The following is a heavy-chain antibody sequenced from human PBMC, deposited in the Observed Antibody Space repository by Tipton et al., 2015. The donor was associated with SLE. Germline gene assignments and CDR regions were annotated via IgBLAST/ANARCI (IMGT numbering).Heavy chain of an antibody. CDR1: GFTFSSYA. D-gene: IGHD2-15*01. V-gene: IGHV3-30*04. J-gene: IGHJ4*02. CDR2: ISYDGSNK. CDR3: AREDAGSFVDY. Sequence: RSLRLSCAASGFTFSSYAMHWVRQAPGKGLEWVAVISYDGSNKYYADSVKGRFTISRDNSKNTLYLQMNSLRAEDTAVYYCAREDAGSFVDYWGQGTLVTVSP.